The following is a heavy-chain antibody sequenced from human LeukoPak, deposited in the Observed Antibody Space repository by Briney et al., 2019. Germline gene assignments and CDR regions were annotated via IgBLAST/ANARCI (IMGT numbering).Heavy chain of an antibody. Sequence: PGGSLRLSCAASGFTFSSYGMSWVRQAPGKGLEWVSAISRSGGGKDYADSVKGRFTISRDNAKNSLYLQMNSLRAEDTAVYYCAKGLPGMDVWGQWSTVTVSS. V-gene: IGHV3-23*01. CDR2: ISRSGGGK. CDR3: AKGLPGMDV. J-gene: IGHJ6*02. CDR1: GFTFSSYG.